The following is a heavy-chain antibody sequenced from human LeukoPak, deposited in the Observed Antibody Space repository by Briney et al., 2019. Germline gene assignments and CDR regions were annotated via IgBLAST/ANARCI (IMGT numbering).Heavy chain of an antibody. J-gene: IGHJ3*01. CDR3: ARPNITSYYDSRGYDAFDV. Sequence: GESLKISCKGSGYRFNAYWIAWVRQMPGKGLEWMGIIYPDDSDTRYSPSFQGQVIISADKSVRTAYLQWSSLKATHTAMYYCARPNITSYYDSRGYDAFDVWGQGTMVTVSS. V-gene: IGHV5-51*01. CDR2: IYPDDSDT. CDR1: GYRFNAYW. D-gene: IGHD3-22*01.